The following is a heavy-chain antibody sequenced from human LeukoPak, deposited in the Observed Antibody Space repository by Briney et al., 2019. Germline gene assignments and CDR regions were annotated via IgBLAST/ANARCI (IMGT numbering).Heavy chain of an antibody. CDR3: ARDSTVVTLGYFDY. V-gene: IGHV3-21*01. CDR2: ISSSSSHI. Sequence: GGSLRLSCAASEFTFSNYGMHWVRQAPGKGLEWVSSISSSSSHIYYAESVKGRLTISRDNAKNSLYLQMNSLRAEDTAVYYCARDSTVVTLGYFDYWGQGTLVTVSS. CDR1: EFTFSNYG. D-gene: IGHD4-23*01. J-gene: IGHJ4*02.